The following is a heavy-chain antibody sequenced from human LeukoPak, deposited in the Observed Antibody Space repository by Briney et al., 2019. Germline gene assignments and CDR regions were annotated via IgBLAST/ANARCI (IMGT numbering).Heavy chain of an antibody. J-gene: IGHJ4*02. CDR1: GGSFNGYS. Sequence: PSETLSLTCAVSGGSFNGYSYTWIRQPPGKGLEWIGEIIHSGGTSYNPSLKGRVTMSVDTSKNQFSLRLSSVTAADTAVYYCARIYDFWSGAQYYFDYWGQGILVTVSS. CDR2: IIHSGGT. V-gene: IGHV4-34*12. CDR3: ARIYDFWSGAQYYFDY. D-gene: IGHD3-3*01.